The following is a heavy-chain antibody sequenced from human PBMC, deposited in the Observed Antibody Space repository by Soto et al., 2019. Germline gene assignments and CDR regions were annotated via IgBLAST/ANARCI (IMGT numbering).Heavy chain of an antibody. V-gene: IGHV1-18*01. CDR2: ISTYNGNT. Sequence: ASVKVSCKASGYTFTNYGVNWVRQAPGQGLEWMGWISTYNGNTNYAQKLQGRVTMTTDTPTSTAYMELRSLTSDDTAVYYCARERDEIRGYSFADWGQGTLVTVSS. J-gene: IGHJ4*02. CDR1: GYTFTNYG. D-gene: IGHD5-18*01. CDR3: ARERDEIRGYSFAD.